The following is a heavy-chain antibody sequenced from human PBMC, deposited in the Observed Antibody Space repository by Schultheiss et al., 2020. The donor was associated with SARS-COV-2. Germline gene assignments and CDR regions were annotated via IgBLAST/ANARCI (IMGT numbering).Heavy chain of an antibody. CDR2: TRNKANSYTT. CDR3: ARMLSGDDY. Sequence: GGSLRLSCAASGFTFGDYAMSWVRQAPGKGLEWVGRTRNKANSYTTEYAASVKGRFTISRDDSKNSLYLQMNSLKTEDTAVYYCARMLSGDDYWGQGTLVTVSS. J-gene: IGHJ4*02. V-gene: IGHV3-72*01. CDR1: GFTFGDYA. D-gene: IGHD3-10*01.